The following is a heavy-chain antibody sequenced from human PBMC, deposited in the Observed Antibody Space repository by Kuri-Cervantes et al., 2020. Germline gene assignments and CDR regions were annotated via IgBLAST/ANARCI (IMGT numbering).Heavy chain of an antibody. Sequence: GGSLRLSCAASGFTFSSYWMSWVRQAPGKGLEWVANIKRDGSEKYYVDSVKGRFTISRDNAKNSLYLQMNSLRAEDTAVYYCARESIAVAGTVWLPTYYYYYGMDVWGQGTTVTVSS. CDR1: GFTFSSYW. V-gene: IGHV3-7*01. CDR2: IKRDGSEK. J-gene: IGHJ6*02. CDR3: ARESIAVAGTVWLPTYYYYYGMDV. D-gene: IGHD6-19*01.